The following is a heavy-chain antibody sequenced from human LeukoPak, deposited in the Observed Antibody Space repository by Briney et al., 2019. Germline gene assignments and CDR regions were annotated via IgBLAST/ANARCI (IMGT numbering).Heavy chain of an antibody. Sequence: GGSLRLSCAASGFTFSSYSMNWVRQAPGKGLEWVSSISSSSSYIYYADSVKGRFTISRDNAKNSLYLQMNSLRAEDTAVYYCARDNPYGDYTNDAFDIWGQGTMVTVSS. J-gene: IGHJ3*02. D-gene: IGHD4-17*01. CDR3: ARDNPYGDYTNDAFDI. V-gene: IGHV3-21*01. CDR1: GFTFSSYS. CDR2: ISSSSSYI.